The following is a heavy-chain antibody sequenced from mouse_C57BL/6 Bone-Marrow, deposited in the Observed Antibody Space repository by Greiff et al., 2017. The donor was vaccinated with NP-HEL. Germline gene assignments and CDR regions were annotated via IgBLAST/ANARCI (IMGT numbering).Heavy chain of an antibody. J-gene: IGHJ4*01. Sequence: VQLQQPGAELVKPGASVKLSCKASGYTFTSYWMHWVKQRPGQGLEWIGMIHPNSGSTNYNEKFKSKATLTVDKSSSTAYMKLSSLTSEDSAVYYCARFITTVVAPYYAMDYWGQGTSVTVSS. CDR2: IHPNSGST. CDR1: GYTFTSYW. D-gene: IGHD1-1*01. V-gene: IGHV1-64*01. CDR3: ARFITTVVAPYYAMDY.